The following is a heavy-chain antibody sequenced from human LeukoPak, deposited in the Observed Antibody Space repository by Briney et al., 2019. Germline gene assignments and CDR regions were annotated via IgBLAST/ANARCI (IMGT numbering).Heavy chain of an antibody. J-gene: IGHJ4*02. V-gene: IGHV1-8*03. D-gene: IGHD2-2*01. Sequence: ASVKVSCKASGYTFTSYDINWVRQATGQGLEWMGWMNPNSGNTGYAQKFQGRVTITRNTSISTAYMELSSLRSEDTAVYYCARGLRLVVPAATAYYFDYWGQGTLVTVSS. CDR1: GYTFTSYD. CDR3: ARGLRLVVPAATAYYFDY. CDR2: MNPNSGNT.